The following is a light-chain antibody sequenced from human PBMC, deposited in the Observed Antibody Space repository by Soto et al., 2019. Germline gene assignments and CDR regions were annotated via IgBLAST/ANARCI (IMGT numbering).Light chain of an antibody. CDR1: QTVSSNN. CDR3: QQYGSSPFT. Sequence: DIVLTQSPGTLSLSPGERATLSCRASQTVSSNNLAWYQQKRGQAPRLLIYGASSRAAAIPDRFRGSGSGTDFTLIIIRLAPEDFAVYYCQQYGSSPFTFGPGTAVDIK. V-gene: IGKV3-20*01. CDR2: GAS. J-gene: IGKJ3*01.